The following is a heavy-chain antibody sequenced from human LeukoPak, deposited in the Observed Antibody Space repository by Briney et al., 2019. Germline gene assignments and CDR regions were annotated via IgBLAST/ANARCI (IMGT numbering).Heavy chain of an antibody. CDR2: ISAYNGNT. CDR1: GYTFTSYG. CDR3: ARVLIAGATPGFDY. J-gene: IGHJ4*02. Sequence: GASVKVSCKASGYTFTSYGISWVRQAPGQGLEWMGWISAYNGNTNYAQKLQGRVTMTTDTSTSTAYMELRSLRSVDTAVYYCARVLIAGATPGFDYWGQGTLSPSPQ. V-gene: IGHV1-18*01. D-gene: IGHD1-26*01.